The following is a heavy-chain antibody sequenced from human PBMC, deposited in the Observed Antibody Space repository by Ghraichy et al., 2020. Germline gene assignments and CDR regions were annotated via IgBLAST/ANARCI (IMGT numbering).Heavy chain of an antibody. D-gene: IGHD5-18*01. CDR1: GFTFSSYW. CDR2: MKTDGSST. CDR3: VRDAHGDTARKYDAFDI. V-gene: IGHV3-74*01. Sequence: GESLNISCAASGFTFSSYWMHWVRQAPGKGLVWVSRMKTDGSSTSYADSVRGRFTTSRDNAKNTLFLQMNSLRADDTAVYYCVRDAHGDTARKYDAFDIWGQGTMVTVSS. J-gene: IGHJ3*02.